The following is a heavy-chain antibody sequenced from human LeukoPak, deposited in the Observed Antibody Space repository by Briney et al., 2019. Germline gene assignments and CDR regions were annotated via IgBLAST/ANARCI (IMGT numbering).Heavy chain of an antibody. D-gene: IGHD2-2*01. CDR3: ARWVGGPAGINYYGMDV. CDR1: GYTFTSYY. Sequence: ASVTVSCKASGYTFTSYYMHWVRQAPGQGLEWMGIINPSGGSTSYAQKFQGRVTMTRDTSTSTVYLGLSSLRSEDTAVYYCARWVGGPAGINYYGMDVWGQGTTVTVSS. J-gene: IGHJ6*02. V-gene: IGHV1-46*01. CDR2: INPSGGST.